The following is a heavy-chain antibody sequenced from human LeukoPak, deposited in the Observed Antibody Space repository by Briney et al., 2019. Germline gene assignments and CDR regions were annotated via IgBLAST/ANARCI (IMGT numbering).Heavy chain of an antibody. D-gene: IGHD4-17*01. CDR1: GFTFSSYS. Sequence: GGSLRLSCAASGFTFSSYSMNWVRQAPGKGLEWVSYISSSSSTIYYADSVKGRFTISRDNAKNSLYLQMNSLRAEDTAVYYCARVPGWVTSWFDPWGQGTLVTVSS. J-gene: IGHJ5*02. CDR2: ISSSSSTI. V-gene: IGHV3-48*01. CDR3: ARVPGWVTSWFDP.